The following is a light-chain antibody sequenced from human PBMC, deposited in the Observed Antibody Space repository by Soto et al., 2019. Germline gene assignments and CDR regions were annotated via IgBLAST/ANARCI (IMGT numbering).Light chain of an antibody. Sequence: DIQMTQSPSTLSASVGDRVTITCRASQGFTRWLAWYQQKPGKAPKLLISEASILQFGVPPRFSGSGSGTDFTLNISSLQHDDFGTYFCQQYDVYPWTFGQGTKVDIK. CDR2: EAS. J-gene: IGKJ1*01. CDR3: QQYDVYPWT. CDR1: QGFTRW. V-gene: IGKV1-5*01.